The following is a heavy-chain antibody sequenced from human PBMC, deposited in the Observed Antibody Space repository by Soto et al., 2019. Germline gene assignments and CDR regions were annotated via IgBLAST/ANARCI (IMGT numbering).Heavy chain of an antibody. CDR1: GFTFSNYA. CDR2: ISGSGGST. D-gene: IGHD1-26*01. J-gene: IGHJ4*02. CDR3: ARDIPRGACYLDY. V-gene: IGHV3-23*01. Sequence: GGSLRLSCAASGFTFSNYAMNWVRQAPGKGLEWVSVISGSGGSTYYADSVKGFTISRDNSKNTLYLQMNSLRAEDTAVYYCARDIPRGACYLDYWGQGTLVTVSS.